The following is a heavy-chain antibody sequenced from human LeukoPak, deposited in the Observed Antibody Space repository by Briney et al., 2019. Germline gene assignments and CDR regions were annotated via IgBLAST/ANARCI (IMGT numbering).Heavy chain of an antibody. CDR2: IYYSRST. CDR1: GGSISSSSYY. J-gene: IGHJ5*02. Sequence: SETLSLTCTVSGGSISSSSYYWGWIRQPPGKGLEWIGSIYYSRSTNYNPSLKSRVTISVDTSKNQFSLKLSSVTAADTAVYYCASRRHRWYYGSGSYYNWFDPWGQGTLVTVSS. D-gene: IGHD3-10*01. CDR3: ASRRHRWYYGSGSYYNWFDP. V-gene: IGHV4-39*07.